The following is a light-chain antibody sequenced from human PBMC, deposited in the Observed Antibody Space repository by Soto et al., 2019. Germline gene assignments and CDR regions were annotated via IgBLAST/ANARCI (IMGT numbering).Light chain of an antibody. CDR2: DVS. Sequence: QSVLTQPRSASGSPGQSVSISCTGTSSDVGRYSYVSWYQQHPGKAPKLMIYDVSERPSGVPDRFSGSKSGNTASLTISGLQAEDEADYYCCSYAGTYTGVFGTGTKVTVL. J-gene: IGLJ1*01. CDR3: CSYAGTYTGV. CDR1: SSDVGRYSY. V-gene: IGLV2-11*01.